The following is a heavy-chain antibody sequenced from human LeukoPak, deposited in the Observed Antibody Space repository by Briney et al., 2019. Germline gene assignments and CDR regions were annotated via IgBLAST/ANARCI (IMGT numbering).Heavy chain of an antibody. CDR2: INHSGST. V-gene: IGHV4-34*01. D-gene: IGHD5-18*01. CDR3: ARDDTAMTDY. J-gene: IGHJ4*02. CDR1: GGSCSGYY. Sequence: PSETLSLTCAVYGGSCSGYYWSWIRQPPGKGLEWIGEINHSGSTNYNPSLKSRVTISVDTSKNQFSLKLSSVTAADTAVYYCARDDTAMTDYWGQGTLVTVSS.